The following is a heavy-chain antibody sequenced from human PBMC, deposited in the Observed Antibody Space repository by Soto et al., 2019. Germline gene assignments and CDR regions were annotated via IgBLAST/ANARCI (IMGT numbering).Heavy chain of an antibody. V-gene: IGHV1-46*03. CDR3: ARDLGRIASTANEF. CDR1: GYIFTDYY. D-gene: IGHD1-1*01. J-gene: IGHJ4*02. Sequence: VQLVQSGTEVKEPGASVKVSCQASGYIFTDYYIHWVRQAPGQGLEWMGIFSPAGHTPTYTQKFQGRLSMTGDTATTTAYLDLRDLRSDDTAVYYCARDLGRIASTANEFWGQGTLVTVSS. CDR2: FSPAGHTP.